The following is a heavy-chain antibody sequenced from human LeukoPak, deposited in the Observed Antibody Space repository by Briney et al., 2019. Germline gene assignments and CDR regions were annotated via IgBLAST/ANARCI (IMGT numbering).Heavy chain of an antibody. Sequence: PGGSLRLSRAASGFIFSDHYMDRVPQAPAQGLEWVSRIRNKVNSYITEYAASVTGRFTISRDDSKNSLYLQMNSLNMEDTAVYYCVRVAAVTGSRYFDSWGQGTLVTVST. J-gene: IGHJ4*02. V-gene: IGHV3-72*01. D-gene: IGHD6-19*01. CDR1: GFIFSDHY. CDR2: IRNKVNSYIT. CDR3: VRVAAVTGSRYFDS.